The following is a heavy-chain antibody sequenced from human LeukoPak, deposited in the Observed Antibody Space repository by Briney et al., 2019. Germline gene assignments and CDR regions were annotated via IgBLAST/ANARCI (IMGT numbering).Heavy chain of an antibody. J-gene: IGHJ6*02. CDR2: ISSSSSTI. CDR3: ARDAYDILTGYYKMGTYYGMDV. V-gene: IGHV3-48*02. D-gene: IGHD3-9*01. Sequence: GGSLRLSCAASGFTFSSYSMNWVRQAPGKGLEWVSYISSSSSTIYYADSVKGRFTISRDNAKNSLYLQMNSLRDEDTAVYYCARDAYDILTGYYKMGTYYGMDVWGQGTMVTVSS. CDR1: GFTFSSYS.